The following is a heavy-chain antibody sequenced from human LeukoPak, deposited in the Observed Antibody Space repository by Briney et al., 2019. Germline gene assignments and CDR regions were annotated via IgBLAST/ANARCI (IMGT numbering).Heavy chain of an antibody. CDR1: GDSINDHY. J-gene: IGHJ6*03. CDR3: ARQRCSGGACDRVDQLYYMNG. CDR2: IYSRVST. V-gene: IGHV4-4*09. D-gene: IGHD2-15*01. Sequence: SETLSLTCTVSGDSINDHYWSWTRQPPGEGLEWVAYIYSRVSTNNNLSLKSRATTSIATSKTKFSRKLTCVTAADAGGYYSARQRCSGGACDRVDQLYYMNGGGKATSVTVPS.